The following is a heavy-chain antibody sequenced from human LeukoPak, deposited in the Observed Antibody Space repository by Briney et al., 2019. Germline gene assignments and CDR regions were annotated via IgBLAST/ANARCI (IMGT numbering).Heavy chain of an antibody. CDR3: ARHGGWDSTFDY. D-gene: IGHD1-1*01. V-gene: IGHV4-59*08. CDR1: GGSISSYY. J-gene: IGHJ4*02. CDR2: IYYSGST. Sequence: SETLSLTCTVSGGSISSYYWSWIRQPPGKGLEWIGYIYYSGSTNYNPSLKSRVTISVDTSKNQFSLKLSSVTAADTAVYYCARHGGWDSTFDYWGQGTLVTVSS.